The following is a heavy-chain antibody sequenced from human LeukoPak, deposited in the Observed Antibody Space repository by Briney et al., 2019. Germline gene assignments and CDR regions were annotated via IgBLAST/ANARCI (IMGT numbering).Heavy chain of an antibody. CDR3: AKEVGYGSPYFDY. CDR2: ISFDESSE. Sequence: GGSLRLSCAASGFTLSNYGMHWVRQAPGKGLEWVVLISFDESSEYYADSVKGRFSISRDNSKNTLYLQMNNARVDDTAVYYCAKEVGYGSPYFDYWGQGTLVTVSS. CDR1: GFTLSNYG. J-gene: IGHJ4*02. D-gene: IGHD5-12*01. V-gene: IGHV3-30*18.